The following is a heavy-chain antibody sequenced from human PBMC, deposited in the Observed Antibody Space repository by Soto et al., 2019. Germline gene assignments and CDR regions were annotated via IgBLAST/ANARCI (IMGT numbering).Heavy chain of an antibody. V-gene: IGHV5-51*01. CDR3: ARHLGGYYYDSSGYAHYYYYGMDV. CDR2: IYPGDSDT. J-gene: IGHJ6*02. D-gene: IGHD3-22*01. CDR1: GYSFTSYW. Sequence: LGESLKISCKGSGYSFTSYWIGWVRQMPGKGLEWMGIIYPGDSDTRYSPSFQGQVTISADKSISTAYLQWSSLKASDTAMYYCARHLGGYYYDSSGYAHYYYYGMDVWGQGTTVTVSS.